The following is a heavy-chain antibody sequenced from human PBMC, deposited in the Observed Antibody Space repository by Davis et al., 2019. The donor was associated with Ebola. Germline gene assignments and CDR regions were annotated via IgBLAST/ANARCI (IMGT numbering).Heavy chain of an antibody. Sequence: SETLSLTCTASGGSISNHYWTWIRQPPGKGLEWIGYIYYSGGTNYNPSLKSRATISVDTSKNQFSLRLRSVTAADTAVYYCARRVGRAALDYWGQGTLVTVSS. D-gene: IGHD6-6*01. CDR1: GGSISNHY. J-gene: IGHJ4*02. V-gene: IGHV4-59*08. CDR3: ARRVGRAALDY. CDR2: IYYSGGT.